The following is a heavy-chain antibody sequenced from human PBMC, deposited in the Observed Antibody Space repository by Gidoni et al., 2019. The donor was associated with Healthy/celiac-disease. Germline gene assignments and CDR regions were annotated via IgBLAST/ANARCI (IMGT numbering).Heavy chain of an antibody. CDR1: GDTRTELS. CDR2: FDPEDGET. Sequence: QVQLVQSGAEVKKPGASVKVACKVSGDTRTELSMPWVRQAPGKGLEWMGGFDPEDGETIYAQKFQGRVTMTEDTSTDTAYMELSSLRSEDTAVYYCATELVERRRGYYYYYGMDVWGQGTTVTVSS. V-gene: IGHV1-24*01. D-gene: IGHD1-1*01. CDR3: ATELVERRRGYYYYYGMDV. J-gene: IGHJ6*02.